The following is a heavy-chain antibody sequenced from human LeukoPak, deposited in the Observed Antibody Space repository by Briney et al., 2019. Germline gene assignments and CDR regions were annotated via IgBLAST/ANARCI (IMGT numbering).Heavy chain of an antibody. V-gene: IGHV5-51*01. Sequence: GESLKISCQGFGYSFTSYWIGWVRQMPGKGMEWMGVIYPGDSRIRYNPSFQGQVTISVDKSISAAYLQWVSLRASDSAMYYCACRDLTSTWSFPWGQGTLVTVSS. CDR2: IYPGDSRI. CDR1: GYSFTSYW. CDR3: ACRDLTSTWSFP. D-gene: IGHD6-13*01. J-gene: IGHJ5*02.